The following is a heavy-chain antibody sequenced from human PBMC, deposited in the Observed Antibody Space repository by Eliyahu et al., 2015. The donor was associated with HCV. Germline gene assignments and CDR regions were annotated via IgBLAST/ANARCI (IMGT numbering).Heavy chain of an antibody. CDR3: ARPDYGDLPRFDL. CDR2: IDISGTT. J-gene: IGHJ4*02. D-gene: IGHD4-17*01. Sequence: QVQLQESGPGLLKPSETLSLTCTVSGDSIRGYYWSWIRQPAGKGLEWIGRIDISGTTHYNPSLTGRVFMSLDTSKSQFSLKLSSVTAADTAVYFCARPDYGDLPRFDLWGQGTLVTVSS. CDR1: GDSIRGYY. V-gene: IGHV4-4*07.